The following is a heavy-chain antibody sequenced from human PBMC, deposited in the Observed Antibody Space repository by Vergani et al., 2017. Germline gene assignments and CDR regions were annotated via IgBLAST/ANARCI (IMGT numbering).Heavy chain of an antibody. J-gene: IGHJ6*03. D-gene: IGHD1-26*01. Sequence: QVQLQESGPGLVKPSQTLSLTCTVSGGSISSGGYYWSWIRQHPGKGLEWIGYLYYSGSTYYNPSLKSRVTISVDTSKHQFSLKLSSVTAADTAVYYCARRKWELEEGGYYYMDVWGKGTTVTVSS. CDR2: LYYSGST. CDR3: ARRKWELEEGGYYYMDV. CDR1: GGSISSGGYY. V-gene: IGHV4-31*03.